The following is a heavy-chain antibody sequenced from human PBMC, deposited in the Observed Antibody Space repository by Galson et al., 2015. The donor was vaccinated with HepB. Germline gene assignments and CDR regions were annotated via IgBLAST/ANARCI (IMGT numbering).Heavy chain of an antibody. J-gene: IGHJ4*02. V-gene: IGHV1-46*03. CDR2: INPLGGST. CDR3: AVVVFGYFDY. Sequence: SVKVSCKASGYTFTNNYVSWVRQAPGQGLEWIGLINPLGGSTVYADQFQDRVTMTSDTSTDTAYLELNRLRLDDTAIYYCAVVVFGYFDYWGQGTLVTVSS. D-gene: IGHD3-22*01. CDR1: GYTFTNNY.